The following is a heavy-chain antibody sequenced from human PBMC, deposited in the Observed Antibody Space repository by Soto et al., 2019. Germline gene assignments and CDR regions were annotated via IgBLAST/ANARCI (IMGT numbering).Heavy chain of an antibody. J-gene: IGHJ4*02. V-gene: IGHV3-23*01. CDR3: TRGTKGGSPPL. D-gene: IGHD1-7*01. Sequence: PGGSLRLSCAASGFTFSSYAMSWVRQAPGRGLEWVSAISGSGSSTYYAASVRGRFTISRDNAKNSLFLQMISLKDEDTAVYYCTRGTKGGSPPLWGRGTLVTVSS. CDR2: ISGSGSST. CDR1: GFTFSSYA.